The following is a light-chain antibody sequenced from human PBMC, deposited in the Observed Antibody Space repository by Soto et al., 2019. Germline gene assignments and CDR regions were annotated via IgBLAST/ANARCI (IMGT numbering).Light chain of an antibody. Sequence: DIQMTQTPSVLSSSVGDRVTIACWASQFIDSYLNWYQQKPGKAPKLLIYAASSLQSGVSSRFSGSGSGTDFTLTINSLQPEDFATYYCQQSYSTTRTFGQGTKVDIK. J-gene: IGKJ1*01. CDR1: QFIDSY. V-gene: IGKV1-39*01. CDR3: QQSYSTTRT. CDR2: AAS.